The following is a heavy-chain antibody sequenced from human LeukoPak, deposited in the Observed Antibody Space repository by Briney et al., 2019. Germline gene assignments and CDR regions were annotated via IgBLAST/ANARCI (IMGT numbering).Heavy chain of an antibody. CDR1: GFTFTSAW. D-gene: IGHD3-9*01. CDR2: IKTKSEGGTI. Sequence: GGSLRLSCAASGFTFTSAWMHWVRQAPGKGLEWVGRIKTKSEGGTIDYAAPVRGRFTISRDDSENTPYLQMNSLKTEDTALYYCSTDQGGDILTGCWGQGTLVTVSS. CDR3: STDQGGDILTGC. V-gene: IGHV3-15*07. J-gene: IGHJ4*02.